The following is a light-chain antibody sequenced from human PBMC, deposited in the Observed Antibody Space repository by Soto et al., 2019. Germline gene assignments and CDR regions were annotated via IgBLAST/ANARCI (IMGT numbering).Light chain of an antibody. CDR2: LGS. J-gene: IGKJ3*01. Sequence: DIVMTQSPLSLPVTPGEPASISCRSSQSLFYSNGYNYLDWYLQKPGQSPQLLIYLGSNRASGVPDRFSGSGSGTDFTLKISRVEAEDVGIYYCMQALQTPFTFGPGTKVDIK. V-gene: IGKV2-28*01. CDR1: QSLFYSNGYNY. CDR3: MQALQTPFT.